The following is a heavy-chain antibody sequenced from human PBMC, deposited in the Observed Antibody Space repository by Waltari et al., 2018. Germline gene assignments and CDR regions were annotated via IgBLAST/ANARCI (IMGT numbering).Heavy chain of an antibody. CDR3: ARNAHYYFTY. D-gene: IGHD2-8*01. CDR2: MIPHSGNA. CDR1: GYTSTTYD. Sequence: QVQLVQSGAEVKKPGASVKVSCRPSGYTSTTYDINWVRQATGQGLEWMGWMIPHSGNAGYAQKFQGRLTFTWDTSINTAYLELSSLRSEDTAVYYCARNAHYYFTYWGQGTLITVSS. J-gene: IGHJ4*02. V-gene: IGHV1-8*03.